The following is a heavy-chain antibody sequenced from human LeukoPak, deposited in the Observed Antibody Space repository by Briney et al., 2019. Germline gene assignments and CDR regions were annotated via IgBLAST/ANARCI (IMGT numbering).Heavy chain of an antibody. D-gene: IGHD1-1*01. CDR1: GFTFSSYS. J-gene: IGHJ4*02. CDR3: ARGTGPVDY. Sequence: PGGSLRLSCAASGFTFSSYSMNWVRQAPGKGLEWVSSISSSSSYVYYADSVKGRLTISRDNAKNSLYLQMNSLRAEDTAVYYCARGTGPVDYWGQGTLVTVSS. CDR2: ISSSSSYV. V-gene: IGHV3-21*01.